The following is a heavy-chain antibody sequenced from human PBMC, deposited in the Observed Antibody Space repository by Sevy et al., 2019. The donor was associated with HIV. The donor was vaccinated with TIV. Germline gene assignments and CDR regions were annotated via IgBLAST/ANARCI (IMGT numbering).Heavy chain of an antibody. CDR2: ISYTGTS. Sequence: SETLSLTCIVSGGSVRSTTFYWGWIRQSPGRGLEWIGSISYTGTSYYNPSLKSRVTISLDTSKNQFSLHLTSVTAADTAVYYCGRDGKLTTFDNWGQGTLVTVSS. J-gene: IGHJ4*02. CDR3: GRDGKLTTFDN. CDR1: GGSVRSTTFY. D-gene: IGHD1-1*01. V-gene: IGHV4-39*02.